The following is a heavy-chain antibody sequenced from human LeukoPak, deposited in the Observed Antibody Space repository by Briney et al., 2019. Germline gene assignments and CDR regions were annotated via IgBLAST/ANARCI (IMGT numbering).Heavy chain of an antibody. CDR3: AEGGSSGKGIG. D-gene: IGHD6-25*01. CDR1: GGSFSTTSYF. CDR2: FYYTGTT. V-gene: IGHV4-39*07. J-gene: IGHJ4*02. Sequence: TSETLSLTCIVSGGSFSTTSYFWGWIRQPPGQGLEWIGTFYYTGTTYYNPSLKSRVSISEDTSKNRFSLKLSSVTAADTAVYYCAEGGSSGKGIGWGQGTLVTVSS.